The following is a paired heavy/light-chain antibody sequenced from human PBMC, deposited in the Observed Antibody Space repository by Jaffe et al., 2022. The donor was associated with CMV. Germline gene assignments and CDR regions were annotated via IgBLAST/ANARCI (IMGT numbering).Light chain of an antibody. CDR2: DVS. CDR3: QRYNEWPSWT. Sequence: EIVMTQSPATLSVPLGERATLSCRASQSIGSNLAWYQQKPGQAPRLLIYDVSKRATGIPARFGGSGSGTEFTLTISGLHSEDLAIYYCQRYNEWPSWTFGQGTRVEVK. J-gene: IGKJ1*01. V-gene: IGKV3-15*01. CDR1: QSIGSN.
Heavy chain of an antibody. V-gene: IGHV3-30*19. CDR3: ARDFKSSGWSGSWFDP. Sequence: QVLLVESGGAVVQPGGSLRLSCVASGFTFGPYAMHWVRLAPGKGLEWVAVIYFDGRNTHYADSVKGRFTVSRDNSKNTLYLDMDVLRADDTAIYYCARDFKSSGWSGSWFDPWGQGTLVTVS. CDR1: GFTFGPYA. CDR2: IYFDGRNT. J-gene: IGHJ5*01. D-gene: IGHD6-19*01.